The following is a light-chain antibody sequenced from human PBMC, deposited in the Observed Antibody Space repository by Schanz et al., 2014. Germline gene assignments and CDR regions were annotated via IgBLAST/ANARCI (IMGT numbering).Light chain of an antibody. CDR1: SSDVGTYNY. CDR2: DVS. V-gene: IGLV2-14*03. CDR3: SSYTRDTTVI. Sequence: QSALTQPASVSGSPGQSITISCTGTSSDVGTYNYVSWYQHHPGKAPKLMIYDVSDRPSGVSNRFSGSKSGNTASLTISGLQAEDEADYYCSSYTRDTTVIFGGGTKVTVL. J-gene: IGLJ2*01.